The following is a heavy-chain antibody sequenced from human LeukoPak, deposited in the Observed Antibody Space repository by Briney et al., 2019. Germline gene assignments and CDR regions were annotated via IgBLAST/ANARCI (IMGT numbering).Heavy chain of an antibody. CDR1: GFTVSDNY. J-gene: IGHJ4*02. Sequence: PGGSLRLSCAAPGFTVSDNYMSWVRQAPGKGLEWLSVIHRGGNTYYADSVKGRFTISRDSSKNTVFLQMDSLRAEDTAVYYCARDPGYGLGVDYGDYWGQGTLVTVSS. CDR2: IHRGGNT. CDR3: ARDPGYGLGVDYGDY. D-gene: IGHD3-10*01. V-gene: IGHV3-66*01.